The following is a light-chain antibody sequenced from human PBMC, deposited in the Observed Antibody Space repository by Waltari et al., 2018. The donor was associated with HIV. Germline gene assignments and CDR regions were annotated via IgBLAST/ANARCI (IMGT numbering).Light chain of an antibody. Sequence: QSVLTQPPSVSTAPGQRVTISCSGSSSNIGNGYVSWYQHLPGTAPKLLIYDNNQRPSGIPDRFSGSKSGTSATLGITGLQTGDEADYFCGTWDSSLSAAVFGGGTQLTVL. J-gene: IGLJ7*01. CDR1: SSNIGNGY. CDR3: GTWDSSLSAAV. CDR2: DNN. V-gene: IGLV1-51*01.